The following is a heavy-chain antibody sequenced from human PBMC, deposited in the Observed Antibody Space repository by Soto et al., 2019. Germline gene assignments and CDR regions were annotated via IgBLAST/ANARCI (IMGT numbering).Heavy chain of an antibody. CDR1: GYTFTSYY. V-gene: IGHV1-46*03. J-gene: IGHJ3*02. CDR2: INPSGGST. D-gene: IGHD3-3*01. Sequence: ASVKVSCKASGYTFTSYYMHWVRQAPGQGLEWMGIINPSGGSTSYAQKFQGRVTMTRDTSTSTVYMELSSLRSEDTAVYYCARAYNFWSGYLDAFDIWGQGTVVTVSS. CDR3: ARAYNFWSGYLDAFDI.